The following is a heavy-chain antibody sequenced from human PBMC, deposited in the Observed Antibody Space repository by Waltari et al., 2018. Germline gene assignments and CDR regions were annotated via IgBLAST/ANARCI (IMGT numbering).Heavy chain of an antibody. J-gene: IGHJ4*02. D-gene: IGHD2-8*02. CDR2: IKPTESDG. V-gene: IGHV5-51*01. Sequence: EVQLVQSGAEAKKPGESLKISCQGPDYIFTTYWIAWVRQLPGKGLEGMGYIKPTESDGRYSPSFQVQVTSSADKSTSPAYLQWNSLKASDTAMYYCARRLLVPGSVFLDFFDSWGQGTQVTVSS. CDR1: DYIFTTYW. CDR3: ARRLLVPGSVFLDFFDS.